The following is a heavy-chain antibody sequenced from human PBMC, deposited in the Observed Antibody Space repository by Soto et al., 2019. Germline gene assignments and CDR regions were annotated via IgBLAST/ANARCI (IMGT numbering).Heavy chain of an antibody. CDR1: GYTFTSYA. CDR2: INAGNGNT. J-gene: IGHJ4*02. V-gene: IGHV1-3*01. CDR3: ARAVAVPADFDY. Sequence: ASVKVSCKASGYTFTSYAMHWVRQAPGQRLEWMGWINAGNGNTKYSQKFQGRVTMTTDTSTSTAYMELSSLRSEDTAVYYCARAVAVPADFDYWGQGTLVTVSS. D-gene: IGHD6-19*01.